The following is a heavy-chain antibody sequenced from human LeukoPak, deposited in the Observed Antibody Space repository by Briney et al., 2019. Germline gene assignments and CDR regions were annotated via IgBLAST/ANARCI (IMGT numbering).Heavy chain of an antibody. CDR3: TAARYYFAVDV. CDR1: GYSFPAYW. CDR2: RYPGDSDN. V-gene: IGHV5-51*01. Sequence: GESLKISGRRSGYSFPAYWIGWVRRMPGKGLDWVDIRYPGDSDNRYSPSFQGQVPISAHQYISTVYLQWSSLKDSDTAIYYCTAARYYFAVDVWGQGTTVTVSS. D-gene: IGHD6-6*01. J-gene: IGHJ6*02.